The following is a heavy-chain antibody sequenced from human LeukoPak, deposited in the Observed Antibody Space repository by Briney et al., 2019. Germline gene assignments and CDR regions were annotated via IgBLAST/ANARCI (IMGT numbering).Heavy chain of an antibody. CDR2: ISSSSYI. Sequence: GGSLRLSCAASGFTFSSYSMNWVRQAPGKGLEWVSSISSSSYIYYADSVKGRFTTSRDNAKNSLYLQMNSLRAEDTAVYYCARDNDAGDAFDIWGQGTMVTVSS. CDR3: ARDNDAGDAFDI. CDR1: GFTFSSYS. J-gene: IGHJ3*02. D-gene: IGHD1-1*01. V-gene: IGHV3-21*01.